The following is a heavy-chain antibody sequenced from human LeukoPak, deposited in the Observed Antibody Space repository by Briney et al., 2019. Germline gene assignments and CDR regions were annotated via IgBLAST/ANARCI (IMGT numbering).Heavy chain of an antibody. J-gene: IGHJ4*02. CDR2: IWHSGTT. D-gene: IGHD4-17*01. V-gene: IGHV4-4*02. CDR3: MGADYGGH. CDR1: GASIISHNW. Sequence: PSETLSLTCAVSGASIISHNWWSWVRQPSGKGLEWIGEIWHSGTTNYNPSLKSRVTISVDNSKNQFSLKLNSVSAADTAVYYCMGADYGGHWGQGTLVTVSS.